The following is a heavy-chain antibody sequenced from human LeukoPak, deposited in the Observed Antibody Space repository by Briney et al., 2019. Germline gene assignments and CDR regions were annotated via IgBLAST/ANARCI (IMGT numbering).Heavy chain of an antibody. D-gene: IGHD4-17*01. CDR3: ATSRLYGAYPRFDY. CDR2: INPNSGGT. J-gene: IGHJ4*02. CDR1: GYTFTGYY. Sequence: ASVKVSCKASGYTFTGYYMHWVRQAPGRGLEWMGWINPNSGGTNYAQKFQGRVTMTGDASISTAYMELSRLRSDDTAVYYCATSRLYGAYPRFDYWGQGTLVTVSS. V-gene: IGHV1-2*02.